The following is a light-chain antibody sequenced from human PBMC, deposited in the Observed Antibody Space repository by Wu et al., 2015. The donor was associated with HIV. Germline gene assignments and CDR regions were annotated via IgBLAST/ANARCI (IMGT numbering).Light chain of an antibody. J-gene: IGKJ3*01. Sequence: EVVLTQSPGTLSLSPGERATLSCRSSQTVTSGYLAWYQQKPGQAPRLLIYGATSRAIGTPDRFSGDGSGKDFTLTISRVEPEDFALYYCQQYSDSIRTFG. CDR1: QTVTSGY. CDR3: QQYSDSIRT. V-gene: IGKV3-20*01. CDR2: GAT.